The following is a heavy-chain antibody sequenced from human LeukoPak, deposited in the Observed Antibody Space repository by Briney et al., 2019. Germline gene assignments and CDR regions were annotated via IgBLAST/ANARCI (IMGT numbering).Heavy chain of an antibody. CDR1: GGSVSSGSYY. V-gene: IGHV4-61*01. D-gene: IGHD6-6*01. Sequence: PETLSLTCTVSGGSVSSGSYYWNWIRQPPGKGLEWIGYIYYSGSTNYNPSLKSRVTISVDTSKNQFSLKLSSVTAADTAVYYCARDLEGQLGPWGQGTLVTVS. J-gene: IGHJ5*02. CDR3: ARDLEGQLGP. CDR2: IYYSGST.